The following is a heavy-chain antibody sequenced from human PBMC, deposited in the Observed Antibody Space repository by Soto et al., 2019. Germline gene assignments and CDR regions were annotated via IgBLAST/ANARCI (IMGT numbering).Heavy chain of an antibody. Sequence: SETLSLTCTVSGGSISSGDYYWSWIRQPPGKGLEWIGYIYYSGSTYYNPSLKSRVTISVDTSKNQFSLKLSSVTAADTAVYYCARGGNWNDPFDYWGQGTLVTVSS. D-gene: IGHD1-20*01. V-gene: IGHV4-30-4*01. CDR3: ARGGNWNDPFDY. CDR2: IYYSGST. CDR1: GGSISSGDYY. J-gene: IGHJ4*02.